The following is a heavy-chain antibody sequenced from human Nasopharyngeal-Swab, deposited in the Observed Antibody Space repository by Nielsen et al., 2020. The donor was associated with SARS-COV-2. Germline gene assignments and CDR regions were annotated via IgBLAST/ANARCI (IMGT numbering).Heavy chain of an antibody. CDR3: ARDGLDCSGGSCYSWAYYYYGMDV. CDR2: ISYDGSNK. Sequence: VRQAPGKGLEWGAVISYDGSNKYYADSVKGRFTISRDNSKNTLYLQMNSLRAEDTAVYYCARDGLDCSGGSCYSWAYYYYGMDVWGQGTTVTVSS. D-gene: IGHD2-15*01. J-gene: IGHJ6*02. V-gene: IGHV3-30*03.